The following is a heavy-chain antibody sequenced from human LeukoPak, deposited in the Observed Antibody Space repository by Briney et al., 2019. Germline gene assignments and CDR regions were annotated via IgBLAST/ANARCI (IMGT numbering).Heavy chain of an antibody. V-gene: IGHV3-30-3*01. J-gene: IGHJ4*02. CDR3: ARELDY. CDR1: GFTFSSYA. Sequence: GGSLGLSCAASGFTFSSYAMHWVRQAPGKGLEWVAVISYDGSNKYYADSVKGRFTISRDNSKNTLYLQMNSPRAEDTAVYYCARELDYWGQGTLVTVSS. CDR2: ISYDGSNK.